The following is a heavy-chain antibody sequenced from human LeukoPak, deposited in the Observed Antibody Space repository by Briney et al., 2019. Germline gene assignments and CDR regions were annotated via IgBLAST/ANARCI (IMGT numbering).Heavy chain of an antibody. CDR1: GYTFTSYD. CDR2: MNPNSGNT. J-gene: IGHJ4*02. CDR3: ARVPSGSGSYEIDY. Sequence: AAVKVSCKPSGYTFTSYDINWVRQATGQGLEWMGWMNPNSGNTGYAQKFQGRVTITRNTSISTAYMELSSLRSEDTAVYYCARVPSGSGSYEIDYWGQGTLVTVSS. D-gene: IGHD3-10*01. V-gene: IGHV1-8*03.